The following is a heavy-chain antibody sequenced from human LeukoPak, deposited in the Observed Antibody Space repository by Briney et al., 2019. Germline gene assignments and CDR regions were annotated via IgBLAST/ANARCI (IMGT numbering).Heavy chain of an antibody. D-gene: IGHD3-10*01. CDR3: AREERWFGELFTWFDP. CDR1: GFTFSSYE. CDR2: ISSSGSTI. J-gene: IGHJ5*02. V-gene: IGHV3-48*03. Sequence: PGGSLRLSCAASGFTFSSYEMNWVRQAPGKGLEWVSYISSSGSTIYYADSVKGRFTISRDNAKNSLYLQMNSLGAEDTAVYYCAREERWFGELFTWFDPWGQGTLVTVSS.